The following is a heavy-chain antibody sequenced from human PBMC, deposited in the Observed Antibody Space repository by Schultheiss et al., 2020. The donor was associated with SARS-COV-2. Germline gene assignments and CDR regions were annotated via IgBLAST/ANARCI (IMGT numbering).Heavy chain of an antibody. V-gene: IGHV3-33*08. CDR3: ARDRYCSGGSCYSSDY. CDR1: GFTFSSYG. CDR2: IWYDGSNK. D-gene: IGHD2-15*01. Sequence: GESLKISCAASGFTFSSYGMHWVRQAPGKGLEWVAVIWYDGSNKYYADSVKGRFTISRDNSKNTLYLQMNSLRAEDTAVYYCARDRYCSGGSCYSSDYWGQGTLVTVSS. J-gene: IGHJ4*02.